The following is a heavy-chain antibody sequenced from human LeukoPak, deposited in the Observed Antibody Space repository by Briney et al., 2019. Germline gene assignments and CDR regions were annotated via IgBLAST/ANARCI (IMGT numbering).Heavy chain of an antibody. Sequence: SETLSLTCTVSGGSISSYYWSWIRQPPGKGLEWIGYIYYSGSTNYNPSLKSRVTISVDTSKNRFSLKLSSVTAADTAVYYCARVNWSGYDFRGAFDIWGQGTMVTVSS. CDR1: GGSISSYY. CDR2: IYYSGST. D-gene: IGHD5-12*01. CDR3: ARVNWSGYDFRGAFDI. J-gene: IGHJ3*02. V-gene: IGHV4-59*01.